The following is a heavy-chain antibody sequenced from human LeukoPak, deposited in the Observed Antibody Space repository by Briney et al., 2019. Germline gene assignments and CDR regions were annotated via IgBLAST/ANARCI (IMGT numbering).Heavy chain of an antibody. CDR1: GYTFTGYY. Sequence: GASVKVSCKASGYTFTGYYMHWVRQAPGQGLEWMGWINPNSGGTNYAQKFQGRVTMTGDTSINTAYMKLSRLRSDDTAVYYCASGGGRMSYYFNYWGQGTLVTVSS. V-gene: IGHV1-2*02. D-gene: IGHD1-26*01. J-gene: IGHJ4*02. CDR3: ASGGGRMSYYFNY. CDR2: INPNSGGT.